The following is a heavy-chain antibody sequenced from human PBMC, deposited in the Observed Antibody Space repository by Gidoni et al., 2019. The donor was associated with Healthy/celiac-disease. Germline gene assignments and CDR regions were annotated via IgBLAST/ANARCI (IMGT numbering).Heavy chain of an antibody. D-gene: IGHD3-9*01. J-gene: IGHJ5*02. V-gene: IGHV4-61*02. Sequence: QVQLQESGPGLVKPSQTLSLTCTVSGGSISSGSYYWSWIRQPAGKGLEWIGRIYTSGSTNYNPSLKSRVTMSVDTSKNQFSLKLSSVTAADTAVYYCARMGTIYDILTGYYGGWFDPWGQGTLVTVSS. CDR1: GGSISSGSYY. CDR3: ARMGTIYDILTGYYGGWFDP. CDR2: IYTSGST.